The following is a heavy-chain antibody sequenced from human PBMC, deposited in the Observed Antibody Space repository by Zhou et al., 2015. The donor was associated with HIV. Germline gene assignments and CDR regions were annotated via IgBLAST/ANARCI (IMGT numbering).Heavy chain of an antibody. CDR2: INPNSGGT. Sequence: QVQLVQSGAEVKKPGASVKVSCKASGYTFTGYYMHWVRQAPGQGLEWMGWINPNSGGTNYAQKFQGRVTMTRDTSISTAYMELSRLRSDDTAVYYCARRDLWFGESAAAFDIWGQGTMVTVSS. CDR1: GYTFTGYY. D-gene: IGHD3-10*01. CDR3: ARRDLWFGESAAAFDI. J-gene: IGHJ3*02. V-gene: IGHV1-2*02.